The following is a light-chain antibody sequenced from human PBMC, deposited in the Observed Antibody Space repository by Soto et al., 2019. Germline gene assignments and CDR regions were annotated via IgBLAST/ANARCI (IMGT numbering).Light chain of an antibody. Sequence: DIVMTQTPLSLSVTPGQSASMSCKSSQSLLSNSGRTYLYWYVQKPGQPPRLLMNEVSIRFSGVTDRFSGSGSGTDFTLKINGVEAEDIGVYYCMQAAQIPLTFGGGTKVEI. CDR1: QSLLSNSGRTY. CDR2: EVS. CDR3: MQAAQIPLT. V-gene: IGKV2D-29*01. J-gene: IGKJ4*01.